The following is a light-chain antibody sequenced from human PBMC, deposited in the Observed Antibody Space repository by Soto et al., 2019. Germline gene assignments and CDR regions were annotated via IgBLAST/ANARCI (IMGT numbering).Light chain of an antibody. V-gene: IGKV1-27*01. CDR2: AAS. Sequence: DIQMTQSPTSLSASVGDRVTITCRASQAISNYLTWYQQKPGQVPNLLIYAASTLHSGVPSRFSGSGSGTDFTLTISSLQPEDVATYYCQQYNPYSMWTFGQGTNVEIK. CDR1: QAISNY. J-gene: IGKJ1*01. CDR3: QQYNPYSMWT.